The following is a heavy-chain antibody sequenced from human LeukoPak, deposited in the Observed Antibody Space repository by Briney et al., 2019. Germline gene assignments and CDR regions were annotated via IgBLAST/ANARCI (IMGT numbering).Heavy chain of an antibody. V-gene: IGHV3-23*01. CDR2: ISGSGGST. CDR3: AKNPTGVYVGWFDP. D-gene: IGHD5/OR15-5a*01. Sequence: PGGSLRLSCAASGFTFSSYAMNWVRQAPGKGLEWVSAISGSGGSTYYADSVKGRFTISRDNSKNTLYLQMNSLRAEDTAVYYCAKNPTGVYVGWFDPWGQGTLVTVSS. CDR1: GFTFSSYA. J-gene: IGHJ5*02.